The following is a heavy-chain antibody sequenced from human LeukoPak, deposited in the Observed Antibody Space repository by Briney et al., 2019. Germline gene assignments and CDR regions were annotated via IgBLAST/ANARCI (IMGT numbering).Heavy chain of an antibody. D-gene: IGHD3-3*01. CDR1: GGSISSGSYY. J-gene: IGHJ5*02. CDR2: IYTSGST. Sequence: SQTLSLTCTVSGGSISSGSYYWSWIRQPAGKGLEWIGGIYTSGSTNYNPSLKSRVTISVDTSKNQFSLKLSSVTAADTAVYYCARDRTQNYDFWSGYYLNWFDPWGQGTLVTVSS. V-gene: IGHV4-61*02. CDR3: ARDRTQNYDFWSGYYLNWFDP.